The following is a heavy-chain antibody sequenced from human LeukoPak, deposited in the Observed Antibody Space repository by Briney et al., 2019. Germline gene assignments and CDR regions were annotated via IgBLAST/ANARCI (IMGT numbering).Heavy chain of an antibody. CDR2: IYTSGST. Sequence: SQTLSLTCTVSGGSISSGSYYWSWIRQPAGKGLEWIGRIYTSGSTNYNPSLKSRVTISVDTSKNQFSLKLSSVTAADTAVYYCARVDGWFDPWGQGTLVTVSS. CDR3: ARVDGWFDP. V-gene: IGHV4-61*02. J-gene: IGHJ5*02. CDR1: GGSISSGSYY.